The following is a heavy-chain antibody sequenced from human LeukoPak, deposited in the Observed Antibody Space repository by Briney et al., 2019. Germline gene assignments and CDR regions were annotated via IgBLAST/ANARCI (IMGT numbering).Heavy chain of an antibody. J-gene: IGHJ6*03. D-gene: IGHD4-11*01. V-gene: IGHV1-2*02. CDR2: INPNTAGT. Sequence: ASVKVSCKASGYTFTGYYFHWVRQAPGQGLEWMGWINPNTAGTNYAQKFLGGVTLTWDTSISTAYMELNRLTSDDTAVYYCATSAGDYRAGHYYYMGVRGKGTSVTVSS. CDR3: ATSAGDYRAGHYYYMGV. CDR1: GYTFTGYY.